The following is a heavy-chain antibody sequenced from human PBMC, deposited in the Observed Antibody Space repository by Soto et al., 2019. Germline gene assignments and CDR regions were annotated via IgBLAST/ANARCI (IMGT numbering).Heavy chain of an antibody. CDR2: IYSGGST. J-gene: IGHJ3*02. Sequence: EVQLVESGGGLVQPGGSLRLSCAASGFTVSSNYMSWVRQAPGKGLEWVSVIYSGGSTYYADFVKGRFTISRDNSKNTLYLQMNSLRAEDTAVYYCAAGGGLVPRTDAFDIWGQGTMVTVSS. CDR3: AAGGGLVPRTDAFDI. D-gene: IGHD3-9*01. CDR1: GFTVSSNY. V-gene: IGHV3-66*01.